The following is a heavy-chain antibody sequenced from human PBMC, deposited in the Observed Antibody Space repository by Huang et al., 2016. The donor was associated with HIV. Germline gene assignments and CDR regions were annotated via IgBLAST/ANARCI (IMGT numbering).Heavy chain of an antibody. Sequence: QVQLQESGPGLVKPSQTLSLTCTVFGGSISSGGHYWSWIRQPPGKGLEWIGRIYYSGSTDYHPSLNSRFAISVDTPKNQVSLRLSSVTAADTAVYYCARLLWRHYDRSMYFDLWGRGTLVTVSS. CDR3: ARLLWRHYDRSMYFDL. CDR1: GGSISSGGHY. CDR2: IYYSGST. D-gene: IGHD3-22*01. V-gene: IGHV4-30-4*08. J-gene: IGHJ2*01.